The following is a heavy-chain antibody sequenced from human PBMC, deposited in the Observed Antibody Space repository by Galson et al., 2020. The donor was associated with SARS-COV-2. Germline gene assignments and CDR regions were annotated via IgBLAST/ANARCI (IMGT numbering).Heavy chain of an antibody. J-gene: IGHJ6*02. D-gene: IGHD3-10*01. Sequence: GESLKISCKCSGNSFSSYRIAWVRQMRGKGLEWMGIIYTGDSDTRYSQSFQGQVTITADRSISTPYLQWRSMKASDTAMYFCARQGEGLYYGMYVWRQGTTVTVSS. CDR2: IYTGDSDT. CDR3: ARQGEGLYYGMYV. V-gene: IGHV5-51*01. CDR1: GNSFSSYR.